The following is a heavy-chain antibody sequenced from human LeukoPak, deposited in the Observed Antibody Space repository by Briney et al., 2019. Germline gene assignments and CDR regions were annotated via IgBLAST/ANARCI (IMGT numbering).Heavy chain of an antibody. CDR2: IGSDGANT. CDR3: AELGITMIGGV. J-gene: IGHJ6*04. D-gene: IGHD3-10*02. CDR1: GFTFSSYG. V-gene: IGHV3-21*01. Sequence: GGSLRLSCAASGFTFSSYGMSWVRQAPGKGLEWVSSIGSDGANTYQTDSVKGRFTTSRDNAKNSLYLQMNSLRAEDTAVYYCAELGITMIGGVWGKGTTVTISS.